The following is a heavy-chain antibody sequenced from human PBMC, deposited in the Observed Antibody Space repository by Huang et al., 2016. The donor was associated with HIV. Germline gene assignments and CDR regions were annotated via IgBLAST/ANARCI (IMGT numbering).Heavy chain of an antibody. CDR2: CDPEIGET. CDR1: EYTLTELS. J-gene: IGHJ4*02. D-gene: IGHD3-9*01. V-gene: IGHV1-24*01. CDR3: ATGFDVFFDF. Sequence: QVQLVQSRAEVKKPGASVKVSCKVSEYTLTELSIHWVRQPPGKGLEWMGGCDPEIGETIDAQKCQGRDTMTEDTSTETAFMELSGLRPEDTAVYYCATGFDVFFDFWGQGTLVTVSS.